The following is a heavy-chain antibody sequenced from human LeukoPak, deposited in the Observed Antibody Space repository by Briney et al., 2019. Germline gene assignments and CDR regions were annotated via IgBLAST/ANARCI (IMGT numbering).Heavy chain of an antibody. J-gene: IGHJ4*02. Sequence: GGSLRLSCAASGFTFSSYAMSWVRQAPGKGLEWVSAISGSGGSTYYADSVKGRFTISRDNSKNTLYLQMNSLRAEDTAIYYCAKDLLGATRFFDYWGQGTLVTVSS. V-gene: IGHV3-23*01. CDR3: AKDLLGATRFFDY. CDR1: GFTFSSYA. CDR2: ISGSGGST. D-gene: IGHD1-26*01.